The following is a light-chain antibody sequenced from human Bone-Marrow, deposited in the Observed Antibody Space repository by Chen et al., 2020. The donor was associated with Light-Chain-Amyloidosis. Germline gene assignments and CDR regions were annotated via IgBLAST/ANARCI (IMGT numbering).Light chain of an antibody. V-gene: IGLV2-23*01. CDR3: CAYTGSSTWV. CDR1: NSDVGNYNL. J-gene: IGLJ3*02. Sequence: QSALPQPASVSGSPGRSITISCTASNSDVGNYNLVSWYQHHPGKAPKLIIYGDFKRPSGVSNRFSGSKSGNTASLTISGLQNEDEAHYHCCAYTGSSTWVFGGGTKLTVL. CDR2: GDF.